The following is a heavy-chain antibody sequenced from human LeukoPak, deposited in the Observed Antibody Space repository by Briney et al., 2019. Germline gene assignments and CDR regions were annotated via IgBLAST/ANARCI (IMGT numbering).Heavy chain of an antibody. CDR1: GYTFTSYY. J-gene: IGHJ5*02. CDR2: INPSGGST. CDR3: GRDFSNTSGFKVVVDL. D-gene: IGHD3-22*01. Sequence: ASVKVSCKASGYTFTSYYMHWVRQAPGQGLEWMGIINPSGGSTSYAQKFQGRVTMTRDMSTSTVYMELSSLRSEDTAVYYCGRDFSNTSGFKVVVDLWGQGTLVTVSA. V-gene: IGHV1-46*01.